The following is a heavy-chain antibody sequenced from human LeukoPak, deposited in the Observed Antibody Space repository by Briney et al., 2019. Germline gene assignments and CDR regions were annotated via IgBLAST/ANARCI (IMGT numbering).Heavy chain of an antibody. V-gene: IGHV4-59*01. CDR3: ALDSSGWSDDSFDI. CDR1: GASISFYY. J-gene: IGHJ3*02. CDR2: IYYSGST. D-gene: IGHD6-13*01. Sequence: SETLSLTCTVSGASISFYYWPWIRQPPGKGLEWIGYIYYSGSTNYNPSLKSRVTMSIDTSKNHFSLNLNSVTAADTAIYYCALDSSGWSDDSFDIWGQGTMVTVSS.